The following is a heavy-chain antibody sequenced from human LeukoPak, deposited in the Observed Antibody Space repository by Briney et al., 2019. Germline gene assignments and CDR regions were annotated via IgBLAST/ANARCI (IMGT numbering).Heavy chain of an antibody. D-gene: IGHD1-26*01. CDR1: GFTFSSYG. J-gene: IGHJ6*02. CDR2: ISYDGSNK. CDR3: AKAVGWERAYYYYGMDV. Sequence: GRSLRLSCAASGFTFSSYGMHWVRQAPGKGLEWAAVISYDGSNKYYADSVKGRFTISRDNSKNTLYLQMNSLRAEDTAVYYCAKAVGWERAYYYYGMDVWGQGTTVTVSS. V-gene: IGHV3-30*18.